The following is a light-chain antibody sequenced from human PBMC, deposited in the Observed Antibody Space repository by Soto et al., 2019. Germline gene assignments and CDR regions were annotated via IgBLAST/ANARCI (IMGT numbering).Light chain of an antibody. CDR2: AAS. J-gene: IGKJ1*01. V-gene: IGKV1-8*01. Sequence: AIRMTQSPSSFSASTGDRVTITCRASQGISSYLAWYQQKPGKAPKLLIYAASTLQGGVPSRFSGSGSGTDFTLTISCLQSEDFATYYCQQYYSYLRTFGQGTKVDIK. CDR3: QQYYSYLRT. CDR1: QGISSY.